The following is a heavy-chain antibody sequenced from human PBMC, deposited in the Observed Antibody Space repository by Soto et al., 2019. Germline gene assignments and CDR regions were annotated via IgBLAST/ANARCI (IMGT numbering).Heavy chain of an antibody. CDR2: IYYSGST. CDR1: GGSISSGDYY. D-gene: IGHD6-6*01. CDR3: ATLEAEYSSSFDY. J-gene: IGHJ4*02. Sequence: SETLSLTCTVSGGSISSGDYYWSWIRQPPGKGLEWIGYIYYSGSTYYNPSLKSRVTISVDTSKNQFSLKLSSVTAADTAVYYCATLEAEYSSSFDYWGQGTLVTVSS. V-gene: IGHV4-30-4*01.